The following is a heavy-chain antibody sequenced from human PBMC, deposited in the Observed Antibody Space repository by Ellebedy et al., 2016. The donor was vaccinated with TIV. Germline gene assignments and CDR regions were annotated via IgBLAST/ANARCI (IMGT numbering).Heavy chain of an antibody. CDR3: ARSSPYCGGGTCYSDY. CDR2: IYPGDSDA. D-gene: IGHD2-15*01. Sequence: PGGSLRLSCKGSGYSFTSYWIGWVRQMPGKGLEWMGSIYPGDSDATYSPSFQGHVTVSADKSITTAYLQWSSRKASDTAMYYCARSSPYCGGGTCYSDYWGQGTLVTVSS. J-gene: IGHJ4*02. CDR1: GYSFTSYW. V-gene: IGHV5-51*01.